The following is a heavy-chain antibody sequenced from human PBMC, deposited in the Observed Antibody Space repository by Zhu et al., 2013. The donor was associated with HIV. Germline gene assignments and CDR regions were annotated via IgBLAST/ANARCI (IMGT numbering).Heavy chain of an antibody. CDR2: INPSGGST. CDR1: GYTFTGYY. CDR3: ARDQDTAMVIVY. J-gene: IGHJ4*02. V-gene: IGHV1-46*01. D-gene: IGHD5-18*01. Sequence: QVQLVQSGAEVKKPGASVKVSCKTSGYTFTGYYMHWVRQAPGQGLEWMGIINPSGGSTSYAQKFQGRVTMTRDTSTSTVYMELSSLRSEDTAVYYCARDQDTAMVIVYWGQGTLVTVSS.